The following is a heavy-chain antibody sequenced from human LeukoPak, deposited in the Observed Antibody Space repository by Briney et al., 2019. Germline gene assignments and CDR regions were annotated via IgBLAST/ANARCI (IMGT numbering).Heavy chain of an antibody. CDR1: GFTFSSYS. Sequence: GGSLRLSCAASGFTFSSYSMNWVRQAPGKGLEWVSAISGSGLSTYYADSVKGRFTISRDNSKNTLYLQMNSLRAEDTAVYYCVRGGVDYWGQGTLVTVSS. CDR3: VRGGVDY. V-gene: IGHV3-23*01. J-gene: IGHJ4*02. CDR2: ISGSGLST.